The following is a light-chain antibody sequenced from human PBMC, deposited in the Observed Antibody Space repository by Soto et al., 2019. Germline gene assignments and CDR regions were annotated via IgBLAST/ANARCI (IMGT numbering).Light chain of an antibody. V-gene: IGKV1-5*01. CDR3: QQYDSFSKT. Sequence: DIQMTQSPSTLSASVGDRVTITCRASQSIRSWLAWYQQKPGKAPQLLIYDASNLESGVPSRFSGSGSGTEFTLTISWLQPDDFASYYCQQYDSFSKTFGRGTKVEVK. CDR1: QSIRSW. J-gene: IGKJ1*01. CDR2: DAS.